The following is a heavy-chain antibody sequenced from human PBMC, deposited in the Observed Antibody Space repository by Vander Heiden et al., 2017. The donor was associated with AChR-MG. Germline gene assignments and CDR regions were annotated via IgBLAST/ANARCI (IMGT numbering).Heavy chain of an antibody. CDR3: ARGSSGSKIYYFDY. CDR1: GFTFGAYA. V-gene: IGHV3-49*05. CDR2: IRNKVYGGTT. Sequence: EVQLVDSGGGLVKPGRSLRLSCTASGFTFGAYAMRWCRQAPGKGLEWVGFIRNKVYGGTTEYAASVKGRFTISRDDSKSIAYLQMNSLKTEDTAVFYCARGSSGSKIYYFDYWGQGTLVTVSS. J-gene: IGHJ4*02. D-gene: IGHD6-19*01.